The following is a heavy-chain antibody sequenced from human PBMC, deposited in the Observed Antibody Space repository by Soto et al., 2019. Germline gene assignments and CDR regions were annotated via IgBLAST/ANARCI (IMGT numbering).Heavy chain of an antibody. CDR1: GFTFSTYA. CDR2: ISRGGDST. Sequence: EVQLLESGGTLVQPGGSLRLSCVASGFTFSTYAMTWVRQAPGKGLEWVSAISRGGDSTNYPDSVEGRFSISRDNSKNTLYLQMNSLRAEDTAVYYCAKDPTGVMRGFFDSWGRGTLVTVSS. J-gene: IGHJ5*01. D-gene: IGHD3-16*01. V-gene: IGHV3-23*01. CDR3: AKDPTGVMRGFFDS.